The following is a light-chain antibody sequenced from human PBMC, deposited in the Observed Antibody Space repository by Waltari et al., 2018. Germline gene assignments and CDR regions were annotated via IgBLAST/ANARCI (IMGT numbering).Light chain of an antibody. V-gene: IGLV2-11*01. CDR2: DVS. J-gene: IGLJ2*01. Sequence: QSALTQPRSVSGSPGQSVTISCTGTSSDVGGYNYVSWYQQHPGKAPKLMIYDVSKRPSGVPDRFSGSKSGNTASLTISGLQAEDEADYYCGSYAGGVVFGGGTKLTVL. CDR1: SSDVGGYNY. CDR3: GSYAGGVV.